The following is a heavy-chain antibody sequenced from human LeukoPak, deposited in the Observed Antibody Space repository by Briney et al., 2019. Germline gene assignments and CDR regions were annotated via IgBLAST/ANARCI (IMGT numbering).Heavy chain of an antibody. Sequence: GAPLSFSGAASGFTVSSNYMSWLRPPPGKGLEGAAVIYSGGTTYYADSVKDRFTISRDNSKNTLYLQMNSLRAEDTAVYYFAASAVYGMIYVDYWGQGTLVTVSS. CDR2: IYSGGTT. CDR3: AASAVYGMIYVDY. D-gene: IGHD2-8*01. J-gene: IGHJ4*02. V-gene: IGHV3-66*01. CDR1: GFTVSSNY.